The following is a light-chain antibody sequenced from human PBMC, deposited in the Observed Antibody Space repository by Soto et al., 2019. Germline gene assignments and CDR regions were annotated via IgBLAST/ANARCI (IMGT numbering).Light chain of an antibody. Sequence: DIVLTQSPGTLSLSPGERATLSCRTSQSVSSSDLAWYQQKPGQAPRLLIYAASSRAAGIPDRFSGSGSGTDFTLTISRLEPEDFAVYHCKQYGGSATCGQGKRREIK. CDR2: AAS. V-gene: IGKV3-20*01. CDR3: KQYGGSAT. J-gene: IGKJ5*01. CDR1: QSVSSSD.